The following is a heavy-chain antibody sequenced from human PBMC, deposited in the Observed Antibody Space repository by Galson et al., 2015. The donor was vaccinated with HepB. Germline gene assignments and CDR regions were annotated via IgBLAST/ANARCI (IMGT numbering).Heavy chain of an antibody. CDR2: IYSGGST. CDR1: GFTVSSNY. V-gene: IGHV3-53*01. D-gene: IGHD3-10*01. Sequence: SLRLSCAASGFTVSSNYMSWVRQAPGKGLEWVSVIYSGGSTYYADSVKGRFTISRDNSKNTLYLQMNSLRAEDTAVYYCSLLWFGELFSLDYWGQGTLVTVSS. J-gene: IGHJ4*02. CDR3: SLLWFGELFSLDY.